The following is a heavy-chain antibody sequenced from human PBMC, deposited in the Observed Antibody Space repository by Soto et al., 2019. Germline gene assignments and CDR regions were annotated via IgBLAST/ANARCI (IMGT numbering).Heavy chain of an antibody. D-gene: IGHD1-7*01. CDR3: ARAWGLRELDAFDI. CDR2: IIPRGGST. J-gene: IGHJ3*02. V-gene: IGHV1-46*01. Sequence: VSCKPSGYTSTSYYMHWVRQTPGQGLEWMGIIIPRGGSTSYAQKFQGRVTMTRDTSTSTLYMELSSLRSEDTAVYYCARAWGLRELDAFDIWGQGTMVTVSS. CDR1: GYTSTSYY.